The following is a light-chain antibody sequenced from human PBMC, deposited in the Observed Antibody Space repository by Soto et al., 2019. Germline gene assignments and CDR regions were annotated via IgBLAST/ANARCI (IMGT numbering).Light chain of an antibody. CDR2: GAS. CDR3: QQYGSSPVT. J-gene: IGKJ4*01. Sequence: EIVLTQSPDTLSLSPGERATLYCRASQSVSNNYVVWYHQKPGQPPRLLIYGASSRAAGVPDRIRGSGSGTDFTLTISRLEPEDFAVYFCQQYGSSPVTFGGGTKLDVK. CDR1: QSVSNNY. V-gene: IGKV3-20*01.